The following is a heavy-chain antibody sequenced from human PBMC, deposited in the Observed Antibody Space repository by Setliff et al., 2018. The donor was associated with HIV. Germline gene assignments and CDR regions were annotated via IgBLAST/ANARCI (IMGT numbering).Heavy chain of an antibody. Sequence: GSLRLSCAASGFTFSGYWMSWVRQAPGKGLEWVANIKQDGSAKFYVDSVKGRCTISRDNAKNTLFLQMNSLRAEDTAVYYCARLPQDVRSSIDFWGQGTLVTVSS. J-gene: IGHJ4*02. D-gene: IGHD6-6*01. V-gene: IGHV3-7*01. CDR2: IKQDGSAK. CDR1: GFTFSGYW. CDR3: ARLPQDVRSSIDF.